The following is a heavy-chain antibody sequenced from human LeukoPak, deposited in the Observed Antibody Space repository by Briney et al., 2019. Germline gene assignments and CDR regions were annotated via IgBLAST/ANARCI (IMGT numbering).Heavy chain of an antibody. CDR3: ARERRPYYYDSSGYYRDAFDI. Sequence: SETLSLTCAVYGGSFSGYYWSWIRQPPGKGLEWIGEINHSGSTNYNPSLKSRVTISVDTSKNQFSLKLSSVTAADTAVYYCARERRPYYYDSSGYYRDAFDIWGQGTMVTVSS. CDR1: GGSFSGYY. D-gene: IGHD3-22*01. V-gene: IGHV4-34*01. J-gene: IGHJ3*02. CDR2: INHSGST.